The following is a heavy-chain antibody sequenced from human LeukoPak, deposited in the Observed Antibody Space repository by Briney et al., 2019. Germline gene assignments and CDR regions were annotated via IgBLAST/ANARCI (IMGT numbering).Heavy chain of an antibody. Sequence: PGGSLRLSCAASGFTFSSYGMHWVRQAPGKGLEWVAVISYDGSNKYYADSVKGRFTISRDNSKNTLYLQMNSLRAEDTAVYYCAKTVYDSSGYIDYCGQGTLVTVSS. V-gene: IGHV3-30*18. CDR3: AKTVYDSSGYIDY. CDR1: GFTFSSYG. J-gene: IGHJ4*02. CDR2: ISYDGSNK. D-gene: IGHD3-22*01.